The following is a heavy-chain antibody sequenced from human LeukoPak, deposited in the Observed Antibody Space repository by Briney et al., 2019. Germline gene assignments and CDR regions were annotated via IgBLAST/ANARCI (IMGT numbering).Heavy chain of an antibody. CDR3: ARWGGEPHLPFDY. J-gene: IGHJ4*02. CDR2: IYYSGST. Sequence: SETLSLTCTVSGGSISSSSYYWGWIRQPPGKGLEWIGSIYYSGSTYYNPSLKSRVTMSVDTSKSQFSLKLNSVIAADTAVYYCARWGGEPHLPFDYWGQGTLVTVSS. D-gene: IGHD3-16*01. CDR1: GGSISSSSYY. V-gene: IGHV4-39*07.